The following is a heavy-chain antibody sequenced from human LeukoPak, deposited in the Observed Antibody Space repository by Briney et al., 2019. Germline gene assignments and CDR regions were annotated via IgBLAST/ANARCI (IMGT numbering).Heavy chain of an antibody. CDR3: ARHVPGYSSQLVQDY. J-gene: IGHJ4*02. V-gene: IGHV4-39*01. CDR1: GGSISSSSYY. Sequence: SETLSLTCTVSGGSISSSSYYWGWIRQPPGKGLEWIGNIYYSGSTYYNPSLKSRVTISVDTSKNQFSLKLSSVTAADTAVYYCARHVPGYSSQLVQDYWGQGTLVTVSS. D-gene: IGHD5-18*01. CDR2: IYYSGST.